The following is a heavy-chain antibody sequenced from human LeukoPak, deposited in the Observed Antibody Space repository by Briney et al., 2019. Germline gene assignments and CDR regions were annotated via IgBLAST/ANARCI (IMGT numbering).Heavy chain of an antibody. CDR1: GDSISSSSYY. V-gene: IGHV4-39*01. D-gene: IGHD5-12*01. CDR3: ARHSRSAYSGYENAFDI. Sequence: SETLSLTCTVSGDSISSSSYYWDWIRQPPGKGLEWIGNVYYSTNTYYNPSLKSRVTISVNTSKNQFSLKLSSVTAADTAIYYCARHSRSAYSGYENAFDIWGQGTVVTVSS. J-gene: IGHJ3*02. CDR2: VYYSTNT.